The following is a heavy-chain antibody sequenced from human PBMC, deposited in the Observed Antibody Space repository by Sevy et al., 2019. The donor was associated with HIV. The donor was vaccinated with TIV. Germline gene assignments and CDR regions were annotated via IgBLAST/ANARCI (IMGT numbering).Heavy chain of an antibody. CDR2: IKQDGSEK. J-gene: IGHJ6*02. CDR1: GFTFSSYW. V-gene: IGHV3-7*01. CDR3: ARRNVGRGITIFGVVTEPYYYGMDV. Sequence: GGSLRLSCAASGFTFSSYWMSWVRQAPGKGLEWVANIKQDGSEKYYVDSVKGRFTISRDNTKNSLYLQMNSLRAKDTAVYYCARRNVGRGITIFGVVTEPYYYGMDVWGQGTTVTVSS. D-gene: IGHD3-3*01.